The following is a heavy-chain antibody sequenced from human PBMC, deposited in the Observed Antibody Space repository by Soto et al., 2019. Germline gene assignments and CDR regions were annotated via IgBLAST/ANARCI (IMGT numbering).Heavy chain of an antibody. Sequence: QVQLVESGGGVVQPGRSLRLSCAASGFTFSSYAMHWVRQAPGKGLEWVAVISYDGSNKYYADSVKGRFTISRDNSKNTLYLQMNSLRAEDTAVYYWASFDIVLVPAAINYWGQGTLVTVSS. CDR1: GFTFSSYA. CDR2: ISYDGSNK. CDR3: ASFDIVLVPAAINY. V-gene: IGHV3-30-3*01. D-gene: IGHD2-2*01. J-gene: IGHJ4*02.